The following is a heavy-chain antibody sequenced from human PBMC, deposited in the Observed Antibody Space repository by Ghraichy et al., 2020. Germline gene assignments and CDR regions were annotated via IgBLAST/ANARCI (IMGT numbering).Heavy chain of an antibody. Sequence: GGSLRLSCAASGFSFSSYALDWVRQAPGKGLEWVSVISGSGGNTYYADSVKGRFTISRDNYQNIMYLQINSLRAEDTAVYYCAKAVYGGDSGGYYFDFWGQGTLVAVSS. D-gene: IGHD4-23*01. V-gene: IGHV3-23*01. CDR3: AKAVYGGDSGGYYFDF. CDR2: ISGSGGNT. J-gene: IGHJ4*02. CDR1: GFSFSSYA.